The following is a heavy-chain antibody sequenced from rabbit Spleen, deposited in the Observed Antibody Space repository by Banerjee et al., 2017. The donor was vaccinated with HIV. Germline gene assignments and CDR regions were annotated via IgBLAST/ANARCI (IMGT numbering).Heavy chain of an antibody. V-gene: IGHV1S40*01. Sequence: QSLEESGGDLVEPGASLTLTCTASGFDFSTNYWISWVRQAPGKGLEWIGCIYSISGSADYASWAKGRFTISKTSSTTVTLQMTSLTAADTATYFCAGDHAISGYRFNLWGPGTLVTVS. CDR2: IYSISGSA. J-gene: IGHJ4*01. CDR3: AGDHAISGYRFNL. CDR1: GFDFSTNYW. D-gene: IGHD1-1*01.